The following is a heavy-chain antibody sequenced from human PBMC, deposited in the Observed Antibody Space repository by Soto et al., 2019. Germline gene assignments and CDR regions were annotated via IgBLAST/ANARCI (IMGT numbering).Heavy chain of an antibody. CDR2: IIPIFNTT. CDR3: AREGRGKKAGYNGLVSLGY. D-gene: IGHD2-2*02. Sequence: QVQLVPSGAEVQTPGSSLKVSCTVSGSRFSNYVISWVRQAPGHGLEWLGRIIPIFNTTQYAQKFQGRVTITADKSTNTASLELSSLRSDDTAVYYCAREGRGKKAGYNGLVSLGYWGQGTLGTVSS. CDR1: GSRFSNYV. J-gene: IGHJ4*02. V-gene: IGHV1-69*06.